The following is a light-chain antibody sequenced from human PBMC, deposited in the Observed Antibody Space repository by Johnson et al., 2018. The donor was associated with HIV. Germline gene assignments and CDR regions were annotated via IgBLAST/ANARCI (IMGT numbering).Light chain of an antibody. CDR2: DNN. CDR1: SSNIGRNY. J-gene: IGLJ1*01. V-gene: IGLV1-51*01. CDR3: GTWDSSLSAYV. Sequence: QLVLTQPPSVSAAPGQKVTISCSGSSSNIGRNYVSWYQQLPGTAPKLLIFDNNKRPSGIPDRFSASKSGTSATLDITGLQTGDEADYYCGTWDSSLSAYVFGTGTKVTVL.